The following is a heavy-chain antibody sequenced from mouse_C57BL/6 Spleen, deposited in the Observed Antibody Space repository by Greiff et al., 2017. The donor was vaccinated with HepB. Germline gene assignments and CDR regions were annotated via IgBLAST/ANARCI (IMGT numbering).Heavy chain of an antibody. CDR3: ARTIDYYGSSYGY. J-gene: IGHJ2*01. Sequence: VQLQQPGAELVRPGSSVKLSCKASGYTFTSYWMDWVKQRPGQGLEWIGNIYPSDSETHYNQKFKDKATLTVDKSSSTAYMQLSSLTSEDSAVYYCARTIDYYGSSYGYWGQGTTLTVSS. CDR1: GYTFTSYW. D-gene: IGHD1-1*01. CDR2: IYPSDSET. V-gene: IGHV1-61*01.